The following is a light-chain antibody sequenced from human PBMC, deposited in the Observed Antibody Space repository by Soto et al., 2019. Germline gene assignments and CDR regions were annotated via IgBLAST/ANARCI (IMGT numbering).Light chain of an antibody. Sequence: QSVLTQSPSASASLRASVKLTCTLSSGHSSYAIAWHQQQPEKGPRYLMKLNSDGSHSKGDGIPDRFSGSSSGAERYLTISSLQSEDEADYYCQTWGTGIPHVVFGGGTKLTVL. CDR1: SGHSSYA. CDR3: QTWGTGIPHVV. V-gene: IGLV4-69*01. J-gene: IGLJ2*01. CDR2: LNSDGSH.